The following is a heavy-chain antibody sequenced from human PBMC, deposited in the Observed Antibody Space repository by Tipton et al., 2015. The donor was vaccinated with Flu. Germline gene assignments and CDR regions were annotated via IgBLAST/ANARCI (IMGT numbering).Heavy chain of an antibody. V-gene: IGHV3-53*01. Sequence: LSLTCAVSGAPVRGGIYSWNWVRQAPGKGLEWVSVIYSGGSTYYADSVKGRFTISRDNSKNTLYLQMNSLRAEDTAVYYCSGTQGTFDIWGQGTMVTVSS. CDR3: SGTQGTFDI. J-gene: IGHJ3*02. D-gene: IGHD1-26*01. CDR2: IYSGGST. CDR1: GAPVRGGIYS.